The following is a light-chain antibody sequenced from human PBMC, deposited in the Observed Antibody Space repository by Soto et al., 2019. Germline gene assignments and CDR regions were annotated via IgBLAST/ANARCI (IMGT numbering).Light chain of an antibody. V-gene: IGLV1-51*01. Sequence: QSVLTQPPSVSAAPGQTVTISCSGSSSNIGNNYVSWYQQLPGTAPKLLIYDSNKRPSGTPERFSDSKSGTSATLGITGLQTGDEADYYCGAWDGSMSLYVLGTGTKVTVL. CDR1: SSNIGNNY. CDR3: GAWDGSMSLYV. CDR2: DSN. J-gene: IGLJ1*01.